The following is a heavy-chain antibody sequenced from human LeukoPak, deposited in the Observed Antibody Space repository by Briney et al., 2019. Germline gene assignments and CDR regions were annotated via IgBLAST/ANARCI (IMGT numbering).Heavy chain of an antibody. CDR1: GFTVSSNY. CDR2: IYSGGST. CDR3: ARSRRDGYNWENAFDI. J-gene: IGHJ3*02. V-gene: IGHV3-66*01. D-gene: IGHD5-24*01. Sequence: GGSLRLSCAASGFTVSSNYMSWVRQAPGKGLEWVSVIYSGGSTHYADSVKGRFTISRDNSKNTLYLQMNSLRAEDTAVYYCARSRRDGYNWENAFDIWGQGTMVTVSS.